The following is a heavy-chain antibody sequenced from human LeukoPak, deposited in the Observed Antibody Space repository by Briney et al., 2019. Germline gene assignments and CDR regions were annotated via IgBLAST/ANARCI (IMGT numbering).Heavy chain of an antibody. CDR1: SDSISSSSYL. Sequence: KPSETLSLTCSVSSDSISSSSYLWVWVRQPPGKGLEWIGDIYSNGHISYNPSLKSRVTISVDTSRNQFSLKLSSVTAADTAVYYCARGGTVLRFLEWLLLNHNWFDPWGQGTLVTVSS. J-gene: IGHJ5*02. CDR2: IYSNGHI. V-gene: IGHV4-39*07. CDR3: ARGGTVLRFLEWLLLNHNWFDP. D-gene: IGHD3-3*01.